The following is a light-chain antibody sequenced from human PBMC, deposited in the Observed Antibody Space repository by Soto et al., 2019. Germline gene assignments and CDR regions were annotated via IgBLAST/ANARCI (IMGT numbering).Light chain of an antibody. CDR2: DTS. Sequence: EIVVTQSPSTLSVSPGDRVTLSCRASQSVSSSLAWYQQRPGQAPRLLIYDTSTRAAGIAARFSGSGSGTEFTLTISSLQSEDSAVYYCQQYVHWPPGAFGQGTKVDIK. CDR1: QSVSSS. CDR3: QQYVHWPPGA. J-gene: IGKJ1*01. V-gene: IGKV3-15*01.